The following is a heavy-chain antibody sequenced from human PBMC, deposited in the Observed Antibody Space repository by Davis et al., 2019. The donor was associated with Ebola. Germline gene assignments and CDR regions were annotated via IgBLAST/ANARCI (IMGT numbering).Heavy chain of an antibody. CDR3: TKDMTAVTTPGDAFDV. D-gene: IGHD4-17*01. Sequence: GESLKISCAASGFTFSSYSMNWVRQAPGKGLEWVSSISSSSSYIYYADSVKGRFTISRDNSKNTLSTQMSSLRADDTAVYYCTKDMTAVTTPGDAFDVWGQGTMVTVSS. CDR2: ISSSSSYI. CDR1: GFTFSSYS. V-gene: IGHV3-21*04. J-gene: IGHJ3*01.